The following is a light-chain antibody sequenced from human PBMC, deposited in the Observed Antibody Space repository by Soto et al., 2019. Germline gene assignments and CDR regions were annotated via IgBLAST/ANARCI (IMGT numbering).Light chain of an antibody. CDR2: DNY. CDR1: SSNIGKNY. J-gene: IGLJ2*01. V-gene: IGLV1-51*01. CDR3: GAWDTSLRAVV. Sequence: QSVLTQPPSVSAAPGQKVSSSCSGNSSNIGKNYVFWYQQFPGTAPKLLIYDNYKRHSGIPDRFSVSKSGASATLAITGLHTGDEADYYCGAWDTSLRAVVFGGGTKLTVL.